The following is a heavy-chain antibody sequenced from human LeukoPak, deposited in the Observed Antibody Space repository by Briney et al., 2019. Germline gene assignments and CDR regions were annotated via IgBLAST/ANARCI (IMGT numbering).Heavy chain of an antibody. D-gene: IGHD3-3*02. CDR1: GYSISSGYY. CDR2: VYHSGST. J-gene: IGHJ4*02. V-gene: IGHV4-38-2*02. Sequence: SETLSLTCTVSGYSISSGYYWGWIRQPPGKGLEWIGSVYHSGSTYYNPSPKSRVTISVDTSKNQFSLRLRSVTAADTAMYYCARDYASTLAMTNWGQGSLVTVSS. CDR3: ARDYASTLAMTN.